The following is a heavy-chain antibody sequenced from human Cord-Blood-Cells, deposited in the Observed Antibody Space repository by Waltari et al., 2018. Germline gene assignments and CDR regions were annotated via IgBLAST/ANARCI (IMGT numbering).Heavy chain of an antibody. CDR3: ARGWRITMVRGVYYYGMDV. Sequence: QVQLVQSGAEVKKPGSSVKVSCKASGGTFSSYAISWVRQAPGQGLEWRGGIIPIIGTANYAQNFQGRVTITADESTSTAYMELSSLRSEDTAVYYCARGWRITMVRGVYYYGMDVWGQGTTVTVSS. V-gene: IGHV1-69*01. CDR1: GGTFSSYA. J-gene: IGHJ6*02. D-gene: IGHD3-10*01. CDR2: IIPIIGTA.